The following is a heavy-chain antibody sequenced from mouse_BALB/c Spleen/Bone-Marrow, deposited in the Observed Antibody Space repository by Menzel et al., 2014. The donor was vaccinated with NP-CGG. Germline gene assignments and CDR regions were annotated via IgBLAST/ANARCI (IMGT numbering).Heavy chain of an antibody. CDR3: ARVTSSAVGAMDY. V-gene: IGHV2-9*02. CDR2: IWAGGST. CDR1: GFSLTNYG. D-gene: IGHD3-2*02. Sequence: QVQLKQSGPGLVAPSQSLSITCTVSGFSLTNYGVHWVRQPPGKGPEWLGVIWAGGSTNYNSALMSRLSISKDNSKSQVFLKMISLQTDDTAMYYCARVTSSAVGAMDYWGQGTSVTVSS. J-gene: IGHJ4*01.